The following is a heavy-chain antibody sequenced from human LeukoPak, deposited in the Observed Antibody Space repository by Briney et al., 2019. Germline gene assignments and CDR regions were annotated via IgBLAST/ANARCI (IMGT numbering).Heavy chain of an antibody. V-gene: IGHV3-23*01. Sequence: GGSLRLSCAAFGFTFSSYAMSWVRQAPGKGLEWVSAISGSGGSTYYADSVKGRFTISRDNAKNSLYLQTNSLRAEDTAVYYCARSPLLGSGSYYFNYWGQGTLVTVSS. CDR1: GFTFSSYA. CDR3: ARSPLLGSGSYYFNY. D-gene: IGHD3-10*01. J-gene: IGHJ4*02. CDR2: ISGSGGST.